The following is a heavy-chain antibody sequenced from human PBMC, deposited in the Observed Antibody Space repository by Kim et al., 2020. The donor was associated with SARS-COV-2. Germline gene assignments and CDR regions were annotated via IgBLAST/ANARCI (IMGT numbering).Heavy chain of an antibody. Sequence: GGSLRLSCAVSGFTFSSYSMNWVRQAPGKGLEWVSYISSSSSTIYYADSVKGRFTISRDNAKNSLYLQMNSLRDEDTAVYYCARDADYYYGSGVFDPWGQGTLVTVSS. CDR3: ARDADYYYGSGVFDP. V-gene: IGHV3-48*02. CDR2: ISSSSSTI. J-gene: IGHJ5*02. D-gene: IGHD3-10*01. CDR1: GFTFSSYS.